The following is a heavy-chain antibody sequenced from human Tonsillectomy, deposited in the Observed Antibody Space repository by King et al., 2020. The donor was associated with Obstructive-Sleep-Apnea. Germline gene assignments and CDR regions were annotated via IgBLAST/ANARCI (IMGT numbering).Heavy chain of an antibody. J-gene: IGHJ4*02. Sequence: VQLQESGPGLVKPSQTLSLTCTVSDGSINSGDYYWTWIRQPPGKGLEWIGFIYHSGSTYFNPSLRSRVTVSIDTSRNQFSLNLNSVTAADTAVYFCARWRGGSGNIDYWGQGILVTVSS. V-gene: IGHV4-30-4*01. CDR3: ARWRGGSGNIDY. D-gene: IGHD3-10*01. CDR1: DGSINSGDYY. CDR2: IYHSGST.